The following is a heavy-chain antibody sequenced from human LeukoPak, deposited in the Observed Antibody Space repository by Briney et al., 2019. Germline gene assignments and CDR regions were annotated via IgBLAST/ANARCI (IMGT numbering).Heavy chain of an antibody. Sequence: TGGSLRLSCAASGFTFSSYGMSWVRQAPGKGLEWVSAISGSGDLTHYADSVKGRFTISRDSSKNTLYLQMNSLRAEDTAVYYCAKHTAFGGWSDAFDIWGQGTMVTVSS. CDR2: ISGSGDLT. D-gene: IGHD6-19*01. V-gene: IGHV3-23*01. CDR3: AKHTAFGGWSDAFDI. J-gene: IGHJ3*02. CDR1: GFTFSSYG.